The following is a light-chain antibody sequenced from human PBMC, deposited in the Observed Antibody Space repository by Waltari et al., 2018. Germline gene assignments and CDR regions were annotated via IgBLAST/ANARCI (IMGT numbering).Light chain of an antibody. CDR2: QDD. J-gene: IGLJ2*01. CDR1: KLGDKY. Sequence: SYELTQPPSVSVSPGQTASLPCSGDKLGDKYASWYQQKPGQSPVIVIYQDDKRPSGIPGRFSGSNSGDTATPTIGGNQATEEADYCCQAWDTSSVVFGGGTKLTVL. V-gene: IGLV3-1*01. CDR3: QAWDTSSVV.